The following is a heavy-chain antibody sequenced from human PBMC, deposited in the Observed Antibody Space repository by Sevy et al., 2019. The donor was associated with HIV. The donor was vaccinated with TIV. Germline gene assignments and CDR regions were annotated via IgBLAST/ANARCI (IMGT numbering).Heavy chain of an antibody. CDR2: LIGGGSRT. CDR3: AKRRVQSGLSGGGANYGMDV. Sequence: GGSLRLSCAASGFPFSNYAMSWVRQAPGKGLEWVSTLIGGGSRTYYADSVTGRFIISRDNSRNTLYLQMNSLRAEDTAIYYCAKRRVQSGLSGGGANYGMDVWGRETTVTVSS. CDR1: GFPFSNYA. D-gene: IGHD2-8*02. V-gene: IGHV3-23*01. J-gene: IGHJ6*02.